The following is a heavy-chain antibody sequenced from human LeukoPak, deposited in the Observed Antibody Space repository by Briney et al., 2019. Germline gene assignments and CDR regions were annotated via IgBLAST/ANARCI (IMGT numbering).Heavy chain of an antibody. J-gene: IGHJ4*02. V-gene: IGHV1-18*01. CDR2: ICAYNGNT. CDR1: GYTFTSYG. D-gene: IGHD3-10*01. CDR3: ARDIRDYGSGSFPGY. Sequence: ASVTVSCKASGYTFTSYGISWVRQAPGQGLEWMGWICAYNGNTNYAQKLQGRVTMTTDTSTSTAYMELRSLRSDDTAVYYCARDIRDYGSGSFPGYWGQGTLVTVSS.